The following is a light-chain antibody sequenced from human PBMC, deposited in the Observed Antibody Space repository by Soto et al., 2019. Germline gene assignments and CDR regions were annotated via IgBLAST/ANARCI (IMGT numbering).Light chain of an antibody. Sequence: QSVLTQPASVSGSPGQSIAISCAGTSSDLGSYNYVSWYQQHPGTAPKLLIYDVNNRPSGVSDRFSGSKSGNTASLTISGLQAEDEADYYCTSYTSSTALFVFGPGTKLTVL. V-gene: IGLV2-14*03. CDR3: TSYTSSTALFV. J-gene: IGLJ1*01. CDR2: DVN. CDR1: SSDLGSYNY.